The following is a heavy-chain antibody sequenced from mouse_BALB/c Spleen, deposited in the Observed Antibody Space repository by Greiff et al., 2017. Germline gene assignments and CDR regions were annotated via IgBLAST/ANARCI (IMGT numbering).Heavy chain of an antibody. CDR1: GFTFRSFG. Sequence: EVKLMESGGGLVQPGGSRKLSCAASGFTFRSFGMHWVRQAPEQGLEWVAYISSGSSTIYYADTVKGRFTISRDNPKNTLFLQMTSLRSEDTAMYYCARKEAYYGNYGFDYWGQGTTLTVSA. CDR3: ARKEAYYGNYGFDY. J-gene: IGHJ2*01. D-gene: IGHD2-10*01. V-gene: IGHV5-17*02. CDR2: ISSGSSTI.